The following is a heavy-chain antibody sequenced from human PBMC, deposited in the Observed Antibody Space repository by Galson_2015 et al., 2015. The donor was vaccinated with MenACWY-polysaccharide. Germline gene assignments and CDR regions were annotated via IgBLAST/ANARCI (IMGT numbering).Heavy chain of an antibody. CDR1: GFSFHMRGVG. D-gene: IGHD5-12*01. J-gene: IGHJ3*01. V-gene: IGHV2-5*02. CDR3: AHTRRGYSGTNAYDF. Sequence: PALVKPTQTLTLTCTFSGFSFHMRGVGVGWIRQPPGKALEWLALIYWDDDHRYSPSLQSRPTLIKETSNNQAVLTLTNVDSVDTATYYCAHTRRGYSGTNAYDFWGQGTMVTVSS. CDR2: IYWDDDH.